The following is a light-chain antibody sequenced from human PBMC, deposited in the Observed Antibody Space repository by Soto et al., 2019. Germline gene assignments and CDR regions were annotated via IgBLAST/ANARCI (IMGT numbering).Light chain of an antibody. V-gene: IGKV3-20*01. J-gene: IGKJ1*01. Sequence: ESVLTQSPGTLSLTPGERATLSCRASQSLNSFYLAWYQQKPGQAPRLLIYGSSNRATGIPDRFSGSGSGTDFTLTISRLDPEDFAVYYCQQYDISPRTFGQGTKVDIK. CDR2: GSS. CDR3: QQYDISPRT. CDR1: QSLNSFY.